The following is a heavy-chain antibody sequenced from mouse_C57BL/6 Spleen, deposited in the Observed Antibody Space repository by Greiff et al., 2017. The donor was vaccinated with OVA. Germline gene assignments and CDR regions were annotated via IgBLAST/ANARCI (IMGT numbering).Heavy chain of an antibody. CDR3: ARDPMDY. CDR1: GFTFSDYY. V-gene: IGHV5-16*01. CDR2: INYDGSST. Sequence: EVKLVESEGGLVQPGSSMKLSCTASGFTFSDYYMAWVRQVPEKGLEWVANINYDGSSTYYLDSLKSRFFISRDNAKNILYLQMSSLKSEDTATYYCARDPMDYWGQGTSVTVSS. J-gene: IGHJ4*01.